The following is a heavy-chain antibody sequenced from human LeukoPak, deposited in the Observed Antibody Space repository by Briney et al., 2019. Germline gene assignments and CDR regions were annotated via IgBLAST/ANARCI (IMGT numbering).Heavy chain of an antibody. CDR3: ARESAVTTKPPYYYYYYMDV. D-gene: IGHD4-11*01. Sequence: GGSLRLSCAASGFTFSSYGMHWVRQAPGKGLEWVGVIWYDGSNKYYADPVKGRFTISRDNSKNTLYLQMNSLRAEDTAVYYCARESAVTTKPPYYYYYYMDVWGKGTTVTVSS. CDR2: IWYDGSNK. CDR1: GFTFSSYG. J-gene: IGHJ6*03. V-gene: IGHV3-33*01.